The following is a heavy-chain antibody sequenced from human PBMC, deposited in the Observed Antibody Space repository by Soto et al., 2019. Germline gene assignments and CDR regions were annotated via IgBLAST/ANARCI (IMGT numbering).Heavy chain of an antibody. CDR1: GFTFSTYT. J-gene: IGHJ4*02. Sequence: GGSLRLSCAASGFTFSTYTMNWVRQAPGKGLEWVSAVLQTGSTTYYADSVKGRFTISRDHSKNTLYLQMNNLRAADTAVYYCAKDFTPDGYWDFDYWGQGTLVTVSS. V-gene: IGHV3-23*01. CDR2: VLQTGSTT. D-gene: IGHD4-17*01. CDR3: AKDFTPDGYWDFDY.